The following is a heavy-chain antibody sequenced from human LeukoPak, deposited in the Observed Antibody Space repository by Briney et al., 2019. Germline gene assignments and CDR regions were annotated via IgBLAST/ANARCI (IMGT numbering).Heavy chain of an antibody. CDR3: ARVGYCTGGSCYSDYFYGMDV. D-gene: IGHD2-15*01. CDR2: IFNSGST. V-gene: IGHV4-59*01. CDR1: GGSISGFY. Sequence: SETLSLTCTVSGGSISGFYWTWIRQPPGKGLEWIGYIFNSGSTNYNPSLKSRVTISVDMSKNQFSLKLSSVTAADTAVYYCARVGYCTGGSCYSDYFYGMDVWGQGTTVTVSS. J-gene: IGHJ6*02.